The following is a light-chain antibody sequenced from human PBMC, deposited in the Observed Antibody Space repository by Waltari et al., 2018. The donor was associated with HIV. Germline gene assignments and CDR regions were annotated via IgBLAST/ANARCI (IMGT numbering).Light chain of an antibody. J-gene: IGLJ3*02. CDR1: SSDIGGYDH. CDR3: SSFTSGTTWV. CDR2: FVS. Sequence: QSALPQPASVSGSPGQSITISCPGTSSDIGGYDHVCWYQQHPGRAPKLKIYFVSNRPSGVSDGSSGSQSGNTASLTISGLQTEDEAEYYCSSFTSGTTWVFGGGTKVTVL. V-gene: IGLV2-14*03.